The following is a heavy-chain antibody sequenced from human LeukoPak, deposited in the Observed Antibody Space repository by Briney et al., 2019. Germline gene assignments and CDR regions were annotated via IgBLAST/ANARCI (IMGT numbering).Heavy chain of an antibody. Sequence: SETLSLTCTVSDGSISSYYWSWIRQPPGKGLEWIGYIYYSGSTNYNPSLKSRVTISVDTSKNQFSLKMSSVTAADTAVYYCSQTYYDSGSSYNIDFDYWGQGTLVTVSS. V-gene: IGHV4-59*01. J-gene: IGHJ4*02. CDR2: IYYSGST. D-gene: IGHD3-10*01. CDR1: DGSISSYY. CDR3: SQTYYDSGSSYNIDFDY.